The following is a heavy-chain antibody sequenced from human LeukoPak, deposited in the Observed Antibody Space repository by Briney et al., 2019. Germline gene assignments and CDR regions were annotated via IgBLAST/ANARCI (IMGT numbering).Heavy chain of an antibody. D-gene: IGHD3-22*01. Sequence: TSQTLSLTCTVSGGSISSGSYYWSWIRQPAGKGLEWIGRIYTSGSTNYNPSLKSRVTISVDTSKNQFSLKLSSVTAADTAVYYCARVLAYYYDSSGYYKNYAFDIWGQGTMVTVSS. CDR2: IYTSGST. J-gene: IGHJ3*02. CDR3: ARVLAYYYDSSGYYKNYAFDI. CDR1: GGSISSGSYY. V-gene: IGHV4-61*02.